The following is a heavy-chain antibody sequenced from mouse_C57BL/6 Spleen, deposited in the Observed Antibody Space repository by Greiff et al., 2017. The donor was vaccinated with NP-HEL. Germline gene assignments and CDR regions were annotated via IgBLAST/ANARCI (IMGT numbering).Heavy chain of an antibody. CDR3: VRENWGDYYAMDY. D-gene: IGHD4-1*01. CDR1: GYTFTSYW. Sequence: QVQLQQPGAELVKPGASVKLSCKASGYTFTSYWMHWVKQRPGQGLEWIGMIHPNSGSTNYNEKFKSKATLTVDKSSSTAYMQLSSLTSEDSAVYYCVRENWGDYYAMDYWGQGTSVTVSS. CDR2: IHPNSGST. J-gene: IGHJ4*01. V-gene: IGHV1-64*01.